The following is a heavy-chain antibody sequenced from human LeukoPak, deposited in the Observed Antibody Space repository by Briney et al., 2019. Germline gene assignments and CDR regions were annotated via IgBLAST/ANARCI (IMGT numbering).Heavy chain of an antibody. J-gene: IGHJ4*02. CDR3: VRGVGDY. Sequence: SETLPLTCAGYGGSFIGYHWSWIRQPPGKGLEWIGEINRSGSINYNPSLKSRVTISVDTSKNLYSLRLSSVTAADTAVYFCVRGVGDYWGRGTLVTVSS. CDR1: GGSFIGYH. CDR2: INRSGSI. V-gene: IGHV4-34*01.